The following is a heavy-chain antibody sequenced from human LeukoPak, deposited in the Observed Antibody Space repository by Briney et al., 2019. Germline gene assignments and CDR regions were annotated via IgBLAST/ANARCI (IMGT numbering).Heavy chain of an antibody. Sequence: GGSLRLSCTASGFTFDGYAMNWFRQAPGKGLEWVGVIRSKAYGGTTEYAASVRGRFSISRDDSKSIAYLQMYSLKTEDTAVYYCTRDYYCDTSGCHSTGSWWGQGTLVTVSS. J-gene: IGHJ4*02. V-gene: IGHV3-49*03. D-gene: IGHD3-22*01. CDR1: GFTFDGYA. CDR3: TRDYYCDTSGCHSTGSW. CDR2: IRSKAYGGTT.